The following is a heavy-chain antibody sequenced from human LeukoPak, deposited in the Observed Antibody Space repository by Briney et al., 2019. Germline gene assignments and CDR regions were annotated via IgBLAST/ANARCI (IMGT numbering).Heavy chain of an antibody. CDR1: GGSISSYY. CDR3: ARRPSMVRGAAFDI. V-gene: IGHV4-4*07. J-gene: IGHJ3*02. CDR2: IYTSGST. D-gene: IGHD3-10*01. Sequence: SETLSLTCTVSGGSISSYYWSWIRQPAGKGLEWIGRIYTSGSTNYNPSLKSRVTISVDTSKNQFSLKLSSVTAADTAVYYCARRPSMVRGAAFDIWGQGTMVTVSS.